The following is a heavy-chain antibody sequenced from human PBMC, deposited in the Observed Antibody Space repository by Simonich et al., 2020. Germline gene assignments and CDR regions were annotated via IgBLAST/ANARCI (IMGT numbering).Heavy chain of an antibody. D-gene: IGHD6-13*01. J-gene: IGHJ6*02. CDR2: IYHSGIP. Sequence: HVQLQESGPGLVKPSETLSLTCAVSGYSISSGYYWGWFRQPPGKGLEWIGRIYHSGIPYYTPSLKNRVTISVDTSKNQFSLKLSSVTAADTAVYYCARVGYSNYYYYGMDVWGQGTTVTVSS. CDR1: GYSISSGYY. V-gene: IGHV4-38-2*01. CDR3: ARVGYSNYYYYGMDV.